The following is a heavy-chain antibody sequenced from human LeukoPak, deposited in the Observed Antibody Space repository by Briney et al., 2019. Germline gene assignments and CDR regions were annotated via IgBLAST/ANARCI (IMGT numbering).Heavy chain of an antibody. CDR3: TRQGTFYSSPAG. CDR1: GFTFSGSA. V-gene: IGHV3-73*01. D-gene: IGHD6-13*01. J-gene: IGHJ4*02. CDR2: IRSKANSYAT. Sequence: PGGSLRLSCAASGFTFSGSAMHWVRQASGKGLEWVGRIRSKANSYATAYAASVKGRFTISRDDSKNTAYLQMNSLKTEDTAVYYCTRQGTFYSSPAGRGQGTLVTVSS.